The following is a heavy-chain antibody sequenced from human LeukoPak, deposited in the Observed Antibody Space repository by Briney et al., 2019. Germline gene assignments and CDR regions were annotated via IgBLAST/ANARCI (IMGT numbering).Heavy chain of an antibody. V-gene: IGHV3-48*04. CDR1: GFTFSSYS. Sequence: HPGRSLRLSCAASGFTFSSYSMNWVRQAPGKGLEWVSYISSSSSTIYYADSVKGRFTISRDNAKNSLYLQMNSLRAEDTAVYYCARDRGLTTSDAFDIWGQGTMVTVSS. CDR2: ISSSSSTI. D-gene: IGHD4-17*01. CDR3: ARDRGLTTSDAFDI. J-gene: IGHJ3*02.